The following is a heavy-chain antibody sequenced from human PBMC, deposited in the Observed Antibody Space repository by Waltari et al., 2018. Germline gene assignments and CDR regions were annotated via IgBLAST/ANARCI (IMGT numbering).Heavy chain of an antibody. V-gene: IGHV3-30*01. Sequence: QVQLVESGGGVVQPGRSLRLACAASGFTFSSYALHWVRQAPGKGLEWVAVISYDGSKKYYADSGKGRFTIARDNSKNTLYLQMNSRGAEDTAVYYCARGRRGAAAAPFDYWGQGTLVTVSS. CDR1: GFTFSSYA. CDR2: ISYDGSKK. D-gene: IGHD6-13*01. J-gene: IGHJ4*02. CDR3: ARGRRGAAAAPFDY.